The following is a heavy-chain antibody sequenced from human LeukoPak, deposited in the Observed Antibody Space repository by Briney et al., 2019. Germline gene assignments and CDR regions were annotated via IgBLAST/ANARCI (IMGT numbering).Heavy chain of an antibody. D-gene: IGHD1-20*01. Sequence: ASVKVSCKASGYTFTGYYMHWVRQAPGQGLEWMGWINPNSGGTNYAQKFQGRVTMTRDTSISTAYMGLSRLRSDDTAVYYCARDRNWNDETINWGQGTLVTVSS. V-gene: IGHV1-2*02. CDR1: GYTFTGYY. CDR3: ARDRNWNDETIN. J-gene: IGHJ4*02. CDR2: INPNSGGT.